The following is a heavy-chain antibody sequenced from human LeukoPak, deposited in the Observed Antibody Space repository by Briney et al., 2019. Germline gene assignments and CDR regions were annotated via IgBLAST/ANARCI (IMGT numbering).Heavy chain of an antibody. CDR2: ISYDGSNK. V-gene: IGHV3-30*18. D-gene: IGHD2-2*01. CDR3: AKDFNRYCSSTSCYPGGDY. J-gene: IGHJ4*02. Sequence: GGSLRLSCAASGFTFSSYGMHWVRQAPGKGLEWVAVISYDGSNKYYADSVKGRFTISGDNSKNTLYLQMNSLRAEDTAVYYCAKDFNRYCSSTSCYPGGDYWGQGTLVTVSS. CDR1: GFTFSSYG.